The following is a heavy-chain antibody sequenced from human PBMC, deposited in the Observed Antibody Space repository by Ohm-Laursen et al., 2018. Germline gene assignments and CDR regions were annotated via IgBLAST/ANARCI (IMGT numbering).Heavy chain of an antibody. CDR3: ARWSGSYGGGWFDP. D-gene: IGHD1-26*01. CDR1: GGSISSGGYY. CDR2: IYHSEST. V-gene: IGHV4-31*02. J-gene: IGHJ5*02. Sequence: TLSLTWTVSGGSISSGGYYWSWIRQHPVKGLEWIGYIYHSESTYYNPSLNGRVTMSLDTSKNQFSLKLRSVTAADTALYYCARWSGSYGGGWFDPWGQGTLVTVSS.